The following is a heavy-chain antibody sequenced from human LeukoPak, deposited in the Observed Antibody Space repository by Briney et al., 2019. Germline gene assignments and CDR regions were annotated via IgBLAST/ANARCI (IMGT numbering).Heavy chain of an antibody. CDR2: ISSSSTYI. CDR1: GFTFSTYS. J-gene: IGHJ4*02. D-gene: IGHD1-26*01. CDR3: AKAKVGATSFDY. V-gene: IGHV3-21*01. Sequence: GGSLRLSCAASGFTFSTYSINWVRQAPGKGLEWVSSISSSSTYIYYADSVKGRFTISRDNAKNSLYLQMNSLRAEDTAVYYCAKAKVGATSFDYWGQGTLVTVSS.